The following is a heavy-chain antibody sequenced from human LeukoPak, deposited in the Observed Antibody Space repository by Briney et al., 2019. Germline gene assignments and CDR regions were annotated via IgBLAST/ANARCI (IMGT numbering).Heavy chain of an antibody. Sequence: PGGSLRLSCAASGFTLSTYTMNWVRQAPGKGLEWVSSISSSSSYIYYADSVKGRFTISRDNVKNSLYLQLNSLRAEDTAVYYCARGSRTVTTGTPNDYWGQGTLVTVSS. CDR2: ISSSSSYI. J-gene: IGHJ4*02. CDR1: GFTLSTYT. D-gene: IGHD4-17*01. CDR3: ARGSRTVTTGTPNDY. V-gene: IGHV3-21*01.